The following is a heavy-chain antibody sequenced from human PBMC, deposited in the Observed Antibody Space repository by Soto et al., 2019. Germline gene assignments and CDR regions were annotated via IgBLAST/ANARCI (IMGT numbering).Heavy chain of an antibody. CDR2: IWYDGSNK. J-gene: IGHJ6*02. CDR3: ARSGVPAAITYYYGMDV. Sequence: PGGSLRLSCAASGFTFSSYGMHWVRQAPGKGLEWVAVIWYDGSNKYYADSVKGRFTISRDNSKNTLYLQMNSLRAEDTAVYYCARSGVPAAITYYYGMDVWGQGTTVTV. D-gene: IGHD2-2*01. CDR1: GFTFSSYG. V-gene: IGHV3-33*01.